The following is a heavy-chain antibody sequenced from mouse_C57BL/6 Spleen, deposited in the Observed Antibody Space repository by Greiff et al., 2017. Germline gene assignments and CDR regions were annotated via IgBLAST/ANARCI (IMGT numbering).Heavy chain of an antibody. D-gene: IGHD2-5*01. J-gene: IGHJ3*01. CDR3: AIPYYRNYEGFAY. Sequence: QVQLKQSGPGLVQPSQCLSITCTVSGFSLTSYGVHWVRQSPGKGLEWLGVIWSGGSTDYNAAFLSRLSISKDNSKSQVFFKMNSLQADDTAIYCCAIPYYRNYEGFAYWGQGTLVTVSA. CDR2: IWSGGST. V-gene: IGHV2-2*01. CDR1: GFSLTSYG.